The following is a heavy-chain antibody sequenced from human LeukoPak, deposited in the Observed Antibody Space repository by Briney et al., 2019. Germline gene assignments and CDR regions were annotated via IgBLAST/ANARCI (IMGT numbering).Heavy chain of an antibody. CDR3: ARDPSPVGYCSSTSCYGGDYYYYYYIDV. V-gene: IGHV1-18*01. CDR2: INAYNGNT. CDR1: GYTFTSYG. J-gene: IGHJ6*03. Sequence: ASVKVSCKASGYTFTSYGMSWVRQAPGQGLEWMGWINAYNGNTNYAQKLQGRVTMTTDTYTSTVYMELRSLRSDATAVYYCARDPSPVGYCSSTSCYGGDYYYYYYIDVWGKGTTVTVSS. D-gene: IGHD2-2*01.